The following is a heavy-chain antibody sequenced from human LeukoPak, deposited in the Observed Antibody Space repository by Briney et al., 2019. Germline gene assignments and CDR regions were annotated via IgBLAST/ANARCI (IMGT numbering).Heavy chain of an antibody. CDR3: AKDSRIAAAGTIGHSYYFDY. J-gene: IGHJ4*02. D-gene: IGHD6-13*01. CDR1: GFTLSSYG. CDR2: IRYDGSNK. V-gene: IGHV3-30*02. Sequence: GGSLRLSCAASGFTLSSYGMHWVRQAPGKGLEWVAFIRYDGSNKYYADSVKGRFTISRDNSKNTLYLQMNSLRAEDTAVYYCAKDSRIAAAGTIGHSYYFDYWGQGTLVTVSS.